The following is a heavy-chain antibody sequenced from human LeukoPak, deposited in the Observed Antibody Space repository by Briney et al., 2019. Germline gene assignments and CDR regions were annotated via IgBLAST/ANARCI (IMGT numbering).Heavy chain of an antibody. CDR2: ICPGDADT. CDR3: AIPLPYYYDSSGYQLDAFDI. J-gene: IGHJ3*02. Sequence: GESLKISCKGSGYSFTSYWIGWVRQMPGKGLECMGIICPGDADTRYSPSFQGQVTISADKSISTAYLQWSSLKASDTAMYYCAIPLPYYYDSSGYQLDAFDIWGQGTMVTVSS. V-gene: IGHV5-51*01. D-gene: IGHD3-22*01. CDR1: GYSFTSYW.